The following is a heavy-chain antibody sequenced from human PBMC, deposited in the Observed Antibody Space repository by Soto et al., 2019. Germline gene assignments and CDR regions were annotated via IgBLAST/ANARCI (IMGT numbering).Heavy chain of an antibody. D-gene: IGHD3-3*01. CDR2: IYYSGST. J-gene: IGHJ5*02. Sequence: SETLSLTCTVSGGSISSGDYYWSWIRQPPGKGLEWIGYIYYSGSTYYNPSLKSRVTIPVDTSKNQFSLKLSSVTAADTAVYYCARTLGRRRIKIFGVTISEPADTWGQGTLVTVSS. CDR1: GGSISSGDYY. CDR3: ARTLGRRRIKIFGVTISEPADT. V-gene: IGHV4-30-4*01.